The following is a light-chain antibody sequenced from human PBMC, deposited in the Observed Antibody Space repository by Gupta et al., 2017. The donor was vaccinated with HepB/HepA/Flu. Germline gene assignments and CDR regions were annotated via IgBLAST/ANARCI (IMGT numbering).Light chain of an antibody. J-gene: IGKJ4*01. CDR1: QSVANY. Sequence: EIVLTQSPGTLSLSPGERATLTCRTSQSVANYLAWYQQKPGQAPRPLMHDTSNRATGIPARFSGSGSGTDFTLTISSLQPEDFAIYYCQQHDKWHLTFGGGTRVDIK. CDR2: DTS. V-gene: IGKV3-11*01. CDR3: QQHDKWHLT.